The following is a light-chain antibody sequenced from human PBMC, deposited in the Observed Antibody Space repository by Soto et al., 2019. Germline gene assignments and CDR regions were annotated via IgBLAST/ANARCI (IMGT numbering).Light chain of an antibody. Sequence: QSVLTQPASVSGSPGQSITISCTGTSGDIGSYNRVSWYQQHPGKAPKLIIYEVTDRPSGVSNRFSGSKSGNMASLTISGLHAEHDAEYYCNSYTNINTRACVFGTGTKLTVL. V-gene: IGLV2-14*01. CDR2: EVT. CDR3: NSYTNINTRACV. CDR1: SGDIGSYNR. J-gene: IGLJ1*01.